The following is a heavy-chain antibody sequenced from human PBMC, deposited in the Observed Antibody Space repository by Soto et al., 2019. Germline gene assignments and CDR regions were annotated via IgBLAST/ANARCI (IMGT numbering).Heavy chain of an antibody. CDR1: GGSVSSGSYY. J-gene: IGHJ4*02. CDR3: ARSPHANYYDSSGYYYTLDY. D-gene: IGHD3-22*01. V-gene: IGHV4-61*01. Sequence: SETLSLTCTVSGGSVSSGSYYWSWIRQPPGKGLEWIGYIYYSGSTNYNPSLKSRVTISVDTSKNQFSLKLSSVTAADTAVYYCARSPHANYYDSSGYYYTLDYWGQGTLVTVSS. CDR2: IYYSGST.